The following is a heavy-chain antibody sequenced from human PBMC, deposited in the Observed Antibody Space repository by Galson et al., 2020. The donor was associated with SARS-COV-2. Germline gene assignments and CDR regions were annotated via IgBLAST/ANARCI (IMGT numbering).Heavy chain of an antibody. D-gene: IGHD1-26*01. CDR3: AMVRSGNYIYGD. CDR2: ISPGDSET. CDR1: GYNFNSDW. Sequence: KIGESLKISCKASGYNFNSDWIGWVRQLPGKGLEWMGIISPGDSETRYSLSFQGQVTMSADKSINTAYLQWSSLKASDTAMYYCAMVRSGNYIYGDGGEGTLCTVSS. V-gene: IGHV5-51*01. J-gene: IGHJ4*02.